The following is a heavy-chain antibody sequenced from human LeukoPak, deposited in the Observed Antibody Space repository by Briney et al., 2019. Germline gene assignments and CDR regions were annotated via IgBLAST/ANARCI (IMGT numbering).Heavy chain of an antibody. Sequence: GASVKVSCKASGGTFSSYAISWVRQAPGQGLEWMGGIIPIFGTANYAQKFQGRVTITADKSTSTAYMELSSLSSEDTAVYYCARQTRGTMKQNYDFWSGYPHYYYYYMDVWGKGTTVTVSS. CDR2: IIPIFGTA. D-gene: IGHD3-3*01. J-gene: IGHJ6*03. CDR3: ARQTRGTMKQNYDFWSGYPHYYYYYMDV. V-gene: IGHV1-69*06. CDR1: GGTFSSYA.